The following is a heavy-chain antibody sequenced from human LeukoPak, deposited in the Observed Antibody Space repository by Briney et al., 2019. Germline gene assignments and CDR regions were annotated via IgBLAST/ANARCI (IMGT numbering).Heavy chain of an antibody. CDR2: IYSGGST. CDR1: GFTVSSNY. V-gene: IGHV3-53*01. Sequence: GGSLRLSCAASGFTVSSNYMSRVRQAPGKGPEWVSVIYSGGSTYYADSVKGRFTISRDNSKNTLYLQMNSLRAEDTAVYYCARDLEGSSWFGYWGQGTLVTVSS. D-gene: IGHD6-13*01. CDR3: ARDLEGSSWFGY. J-gene: IGHJ4*02.